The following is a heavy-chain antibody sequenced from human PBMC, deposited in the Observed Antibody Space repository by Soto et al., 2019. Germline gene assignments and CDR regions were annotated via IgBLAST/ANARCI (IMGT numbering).Heavy chain of an antibody. CDR3: ARVSGAPNWFDP. Sequence: QVQLQQWGAGLFKPSETLSLTCAVYGGSFSGYYWSWIRQPPGKGLEWIGEINHSGSTNYNPSLKSRVTISVDTSKNQFSLKLSSVTAADTAVYYCARVSGAPNWFDPWGQGTLVTVSS. J-gene: IGHJ5*02. CDR1: GGSFSGYY. CDR2: INHSGST. V-gene: IGHV4-34*01. D-gene: IGHD3-10*01.